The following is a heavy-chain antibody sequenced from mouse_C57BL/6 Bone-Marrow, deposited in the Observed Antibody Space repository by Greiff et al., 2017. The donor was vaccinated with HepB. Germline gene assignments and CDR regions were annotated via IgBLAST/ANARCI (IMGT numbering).Heavy chain of an antibody. J-gene: IGHJ4*01. CDR2: FHPYNDDT. D-gene: IGHD1-1*01. Sequence: QVQLKESGAELVKPGASVKMSCKASGYTFTTYPIEWMKQNHGKSLEWIGNFHPYNDDTKYNEKFKGKATLTVEKSSSTVYLELSRLTSDDSAVYYGARSTTVVEGAMDDWGKGTSVTVSS. CDR1: GYTFTTYP. CDR3: ARSTTVVEGAMDD. V-gene: IGHV1-47*01.